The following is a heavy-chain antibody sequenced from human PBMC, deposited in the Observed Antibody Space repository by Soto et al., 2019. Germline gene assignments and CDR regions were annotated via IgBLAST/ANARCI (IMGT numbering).Heavy chain of an antibody. Sequence: QVQLVQSGAEVKKPGASVKVSCKASGYTFTSYGISWVRQAPGQGLEWMGWISAYKGNTDYAQKLQGSVIMTTYTSTRTAYMVLRSLRSDDIGVYYCARVPVITTYCYDYYMDVWGKGTTVSVSS. D-gene: IGHD2-2*01. J-gene: IGHJ6*03. CDR3: ARVPVITTYCYDYYMDV. V-gene: IGHV1-18*03. CDR1: GYTFTSYG. CDR2: ISAYKGNT.